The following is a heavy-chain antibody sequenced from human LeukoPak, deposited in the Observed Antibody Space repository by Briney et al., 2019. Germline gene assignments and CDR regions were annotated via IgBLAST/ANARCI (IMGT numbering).Heavy chain of an antibody. Sequence: SVKVSCKASGGTFSSYTISWVRQAPGQGLEWMGRIIPILGIANYAQKFQGRVTITTDESTSTAYMELSSLRSEDTAVYYCAREKSYSSGWYYFDYWGQGTLVTVSS. D-gene: IGHD6-19*01. CDR2: IIPILGIA. J-gene: IGHJ4*02. V-gene: IGHV1-69*16. CDR3: AREKSYSSGWYYFDY. CDR1: GGTFSSYT.